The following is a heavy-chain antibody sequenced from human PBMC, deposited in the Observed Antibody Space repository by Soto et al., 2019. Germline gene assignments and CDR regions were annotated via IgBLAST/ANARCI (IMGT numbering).Heavy chain of an antibody. V-gene: IGHV1-69*12. CDR2: IIPIFGTA. J-gene: IGHJ4*02. D-gene: IGHD6-13*01. CDR3: AREGPAAYSSSWYGRYY. CDR1: GGTFSSYA. Sequence: QVQLVQSGAEVKKPGSSVKVSCKASGGTFSSYAISWVRQAPGQGLEWMGGIIPIFGTANYAQKFQGRVTITADESTSTAYMELSSLRSEDSAVYYCAREGPAAYSSSWYGRYYWGQGTLVTVSS.